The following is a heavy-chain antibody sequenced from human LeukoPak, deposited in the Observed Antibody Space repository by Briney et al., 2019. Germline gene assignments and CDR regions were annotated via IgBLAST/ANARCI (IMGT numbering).Heavy chain of an antibody. CDR3: ARHRTTVTTSWFDP. CDR2: INHSGST. V-gene: IGHV4-34*01. D-gene: IGHD4-17*01. Sequence: SETLSLTCAVYGGSFSGYYWSWIRQPPGKGLEWIGEINHSGSTNYNPSLKSRVTISVDTSKNQFSLKLSSVTAADTAVYYCARHRTTVTTSWFDPWGQGTLVTVSS. CDR1: GGSFSGYY. J-gene: IGHJ5*02.